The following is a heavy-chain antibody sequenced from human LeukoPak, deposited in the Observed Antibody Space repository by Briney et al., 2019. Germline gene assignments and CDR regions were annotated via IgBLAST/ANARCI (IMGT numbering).Heavy chain of an antibody. CDR3: ARLRGITIFGVVKPDRGNWFDP. Sequence: GASVKVSCKASGYTFTGYYMHWVRQAPGQGLEWMGWINPNSGGTNYAQKFQGRVTMTRDTSISTAYMELSRLRSDDTAVYYCARLRGITIFGVVKPDRGNWFDPWGQGTLVTVSS. J-gene: IGHJ5*02. V-gene: IGHV1-2*02. CDR1: GYTFTGYY. D-gene: IGHD3-3*01. CDR2: INPNSGGT.